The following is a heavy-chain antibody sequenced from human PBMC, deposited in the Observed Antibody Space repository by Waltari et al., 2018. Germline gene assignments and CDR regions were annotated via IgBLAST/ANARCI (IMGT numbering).Heavy chain of an antibody. Sequence: VQLVQSGGGLVQPGGSQRLSCIGSGFTFGSFWMSWVRQAPGNGLEWVANIKRDGSEEYYVDSVKGRFTISRDNAKKSLYLQMNSLRVEDTAVYYCARPPPGVVADAYDYWGQGTLVTVSS. V-gene: IGHV3-7*01. CDR1: GFTFGSFW. J-gene: IGHJ4*02. CDR3: ARPPPGVVADAYDY. D-gene: IGHD2-15*01. CDR2: IKRDGSEE.